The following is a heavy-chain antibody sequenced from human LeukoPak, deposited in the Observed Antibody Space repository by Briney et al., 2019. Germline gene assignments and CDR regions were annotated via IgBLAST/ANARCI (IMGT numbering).Heavy chain of an antibody. CDR1: GFTFSIHW. J-gene: IGHJ4*02. CDR2: MNTDGTNT. CDR3: AREGSFSGIYALQC. Sequence: GGSLRLSCAASGFTFSIHWMHWVRQTPGQGLVWVSRMNTDGTNTAYADSVKGRFTISRGNARNTLFLQMNSLSPEDTAVYYCAREGSFSGIYALQCWGQGTVVTVSS. V-gene: IGHV3-74*01. D-gene: IGHD1-26*01.